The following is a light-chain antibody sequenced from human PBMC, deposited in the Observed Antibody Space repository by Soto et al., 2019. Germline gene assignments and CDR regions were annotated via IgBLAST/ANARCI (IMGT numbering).Light chain of an antibody. J-gene: IGKJ4*01. CDR3: QHRRSWPLT. CDR2: DGS. V-gene: IGKV3-11*01. Sequence: EIVLTQSPATLSLSPGERATLSCRASQSVSSYLGWYQQKPGQAPRLLIYDGSNRATGIPARFSGSGSGTDFTLTISSLDPEDFAVYYCQHRRSWPLTFGGGTKVE. CDR1: QSVSSY.